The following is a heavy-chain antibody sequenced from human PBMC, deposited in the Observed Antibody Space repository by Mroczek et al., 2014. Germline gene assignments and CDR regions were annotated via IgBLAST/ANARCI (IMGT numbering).Heavy chain of an antibody. J-gene: IGHJ5*02. V-gene: IGHV4-61*02. D-gene: IGHD2-2*01. CDR1: GGSITSGNIS. CDR3: AXGGVVPAAQNWYDP. CDR2: ILYPSGST. Sequence: QVQLVQSGPGLCKPSQDPVPSPALSLGGSITSGNISGPGSGSPPEGTGVGFGRILYPSGSTQLQPSRQESNHHVSRQSKNQFXLKLSSMTAADTAVYYCAXGGVVPAAQNWYDPWGQGTLVTVSS.